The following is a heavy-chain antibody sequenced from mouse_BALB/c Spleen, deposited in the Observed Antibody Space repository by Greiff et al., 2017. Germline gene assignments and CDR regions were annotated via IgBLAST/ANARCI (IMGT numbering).Heavy chain of an antibody. D-gene: IGHD1-1*01. Sequence: VQLQQSGAELVRPGALVKLSCKASGFNIKDYYMHWVKQRPEQGLEWIGWIDPENGNTIYDPKFQGKASITADTSSYTAYLQLSSLTSEDTAVYYCASGDYYGSNYYAMDDWGQGTSVTVSS. J-gene: IGHJ4*01. CDR3: ASGDYYGSNYYAMDD. CDR1: GFNIKDYY. CDR2: IDPENGNT. V-gene: IGHV14-1*02.